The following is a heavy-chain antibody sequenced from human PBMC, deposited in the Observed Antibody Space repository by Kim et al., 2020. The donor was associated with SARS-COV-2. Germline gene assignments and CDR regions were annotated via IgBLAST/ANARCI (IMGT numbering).Heavy chain of an antibody. D-gene: IGHD6-13*01. Sequence: SETLSLTCTVSGGSISSYYWSWIRQPPGKGLEWIGYIYYTGSTNYNPSLKSRVTISVDTSKNQFSLKLSSVTAADTAVYYCARGAIAATGGPRYWGQGTLVTVSS. CDR2: IYYTGST. V-gene: IGHV4-59*01. CDR3: ARGAIAATGGPRY. J-gene: IGHJ4*02. CDR1: GGSISSYY.